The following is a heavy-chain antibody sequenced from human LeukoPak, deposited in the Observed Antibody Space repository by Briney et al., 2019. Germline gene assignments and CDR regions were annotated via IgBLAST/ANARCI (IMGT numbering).Heavy chain of an antibody. V-gene: IGHV4-30-4*01. CDR2: IYYSGST. CDR1: GGSISSGDYY. Sequence: SETLSLTCTVSGGSISSGDYYWSWIRQPPGKGLEWIGYIYYSGSTYYNPSLKSRVTISVDTSKNQFSLKLSSVTAADTAVYYCARNSGGAIYYFDYWGQGTLVTVSS. J-gene: IGHJ4*02. D-gene: IGHD2-21*01. CDR3: ARNSGGAIYYFDY.